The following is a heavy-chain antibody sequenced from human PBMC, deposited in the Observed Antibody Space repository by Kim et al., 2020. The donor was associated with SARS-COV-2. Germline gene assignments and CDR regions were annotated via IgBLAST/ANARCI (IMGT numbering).Heavy chain of an antibody. CDR1: GGSFSGYY. V-gene: IGHV4-34*01. D-gene: IGHD3-10*01. J-gene: IGHJ4*01. CDR2: INHSGST. CDR3: ARGIPRRITMVRGVGGFD. Sequence: SETLSLTCAVYGGSFSGYYWSWIRQPPGKGLEWIGEINHSGSTNYNPSFKSRVTISVDTSKNQFSLKLSSVTAADTTVYYCARGIPRRITMVRGVGGFD.